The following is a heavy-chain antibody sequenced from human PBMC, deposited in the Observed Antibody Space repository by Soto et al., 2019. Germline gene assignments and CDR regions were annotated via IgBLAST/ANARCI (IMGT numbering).Heavy chain of an antibody. V-gene: IGHV3-30*03. CDR2: TSYDGKSS. J-gene: IGHJ6*02. Sequence: QVQLVESGGGVVQPGRSLRLSCAASGFPFSNYGMHWVRLAPGKGLEWVAVTSYDGKSSYYADSVNGRFTISRDNSKTTLYLQMNSLRAEDTALYYCARERRPDGYSYYYAMDVRGQGTTVTVSS. CDR1: GFPFSNYG. CDR3: ARERRPDGYSYYYAMDV.